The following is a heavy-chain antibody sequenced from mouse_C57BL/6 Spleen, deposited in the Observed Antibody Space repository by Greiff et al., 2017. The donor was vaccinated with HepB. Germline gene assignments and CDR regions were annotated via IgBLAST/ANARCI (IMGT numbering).Heavy chain of an antibody. V-gene: IGHV1-69*01. J-gene: IGHJ4*01. D-gene: IGHD3-1*01. CDR2: IDPSDSYT. CDR3: ARGGALYAMDY. CDR1: GYTFTSYW. Sequence: VKLQQPGAELVMPGASVKLSCKASGYTFTSYWMHWVKQRPGQGLEWIGEIDPSDSYTNYNQKFKGKSTLTVDKSSSTAYMQRSSLTSEDSAVYDCARGGALYAMDYWGQGTSVTVSS.